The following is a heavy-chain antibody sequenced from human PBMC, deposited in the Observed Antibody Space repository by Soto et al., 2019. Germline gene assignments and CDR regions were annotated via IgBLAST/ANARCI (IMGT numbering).Heavy chain of an antibody. CDR3: TREGSAPYYYYGMDA. Sequence: ASVKVSCKASGYTFTTYGISWVRQAPGQGLEWLGLINTHNGNTNYAQNLQGRVIMTADTSTSTAYMELRSLRSDDTAIYYCTREGSAPYYYYGMDAWGQGTTVTVSS. CDR2: INTHNGNT. D-gene: IGHD3-10*01. J-gene: IGHJ6*02. V-gene: IGHV1-18*01. CDR1: GYTFTTYG.